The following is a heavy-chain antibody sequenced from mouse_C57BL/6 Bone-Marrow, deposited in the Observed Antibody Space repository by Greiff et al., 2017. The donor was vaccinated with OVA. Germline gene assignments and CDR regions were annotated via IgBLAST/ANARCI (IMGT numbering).Heavy chain of an antibody. Sequence: VQLQQPGAELVRPGSSVKLSCKASGYTFTSYWMDWVKQRPGQGLEWIGNIYPSDSETHYNQKFKDKATLTVDKSSSTAYMQLSSLTSEDSAVYYCALITTVPYWYFDVWGTGTTVTVSS. D-gene: IGHD1-2*01. J-gene: IGHJ1*03. CDR3: ALITTVPYWYFDV. V-gene: IGHV1-61*01. CDR1: GYTFTSYW. CDR2: IYPSDSET.